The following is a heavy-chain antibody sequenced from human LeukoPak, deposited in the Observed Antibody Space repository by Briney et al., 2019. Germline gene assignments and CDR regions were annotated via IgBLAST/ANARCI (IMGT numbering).Heavy chain of an antibody. J-gene: IGHJ4*02. CDR3: ARDLGQPAALDY. V-gene: IGHV3-23*01. CDR1: GFTFSSYA. Sequence: GGSLRLSCAASGFTFSSYAMSWVRQAPGKGLEWVSAISGSGGSTYYADSVKGRFTISRDNAKNSLYLQMNSLRAEDTAVYYCARDLGQPAALDYWGQGTLVTVSS. D-gene: IGHD2-2*01. CDR2: ISGSGGST.